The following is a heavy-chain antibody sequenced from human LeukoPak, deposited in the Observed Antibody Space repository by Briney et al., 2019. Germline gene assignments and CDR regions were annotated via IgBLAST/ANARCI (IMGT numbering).Heavy chain of an antibody. CDR1: GGSISSGGYY. Sequence: SETLSLTCTVSGGSISSGGYYWSWIRQPPGKGLEWIGYIYHSGSTYYNPSLKSRVTISVDTSKNQFSLKLSSVTAADTAVYYCARLGPFGYFDYWGQGTLVTVSS. CDR2: IYHSGST. D-gene: IGHD3-10*01. J-gene: IGHJ4*02. V-gene: IGHV4-61*08. CDR3: ARLGPFGYFDY.